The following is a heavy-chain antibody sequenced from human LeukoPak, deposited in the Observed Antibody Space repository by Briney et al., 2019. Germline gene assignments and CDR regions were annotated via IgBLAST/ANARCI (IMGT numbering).Heavy chain of an antibody. CDR1: GGTFSSYA. CDR2: IIPIFGTA. Sequence: ASVKVSCKASGGTFSSYAISWVRQAPGQGLEWMGGIIPIFGTANYAQKFQGRVTITADESTSTAYMELSSLRSEDTAVYYCAREATDIVVVPAAQYYYYYGMDVWGQGTTVTVSS. CDR3: AREATDIVVVPAAQYYYYYGMDV. V-gene: IGHV1-69*13. J-gene: IGHJ6*02. D-gene: IGHD2-2*01.